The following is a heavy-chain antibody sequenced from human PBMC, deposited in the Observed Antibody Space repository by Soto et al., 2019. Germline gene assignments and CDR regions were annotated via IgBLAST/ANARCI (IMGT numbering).Heavy chain of an antibody. Sequence: SETLSLTCAVYGGSFSGYYWSWIRQPPGKGLEWIGEINHSGSTNYNPSLKSRVTISVDTSKNQFSLKLSSVTAADTAVYYCARGQEDSSSWYWFDPWGQGTLVTSPQ. CDR3: ARGQEDSSSWYWFDP. CDR2: INHSGST. CDR1: GGSFSGYY. J-gene: IGHJ5*02. V-gene: IGHV4-34*01. D-gene: IGHD6-13*01.